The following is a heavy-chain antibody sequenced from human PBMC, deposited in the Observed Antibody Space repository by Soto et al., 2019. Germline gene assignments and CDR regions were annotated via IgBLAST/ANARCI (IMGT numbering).Heavy chain of an antibody. D-gene: IGHD2-15*01. Sequence: QVQLQESGPGLVKPSQTLSITCTVSGGSISSGGYYWSWIRQHPGKGLVWIGYISYRGSAYYSPSLKSRVTISVDTSKNQFSLKVNSVTAADTAVYYCARRMQNYYTMGVWGQGTTVTVSS. J-gene: IGHJ6*02. CDR2: ISYRGSA. CDR1: GGSISSGGYY. V-gene: IGHV4-31*03. CDR3: ARRMQNYYTMGV.